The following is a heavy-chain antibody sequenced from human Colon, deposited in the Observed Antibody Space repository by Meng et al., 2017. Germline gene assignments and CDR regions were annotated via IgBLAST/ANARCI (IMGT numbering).Heavy chain of an antibody. Sequence: GQLIGAGGGVVQPGGSLRLSCAASGFPFNLYAMHWVRQAPGKGLEWVAVISYDGSNKYYADSVKGRFTISRDNSNNSLSLQLSSLRPDDTAVYYCASSDYVWASYSYWGQGTLVTVSS. V-gene: IGHV3-30*15. CDR3: ASSDYVWASYSY. CDR1: GFPFNLYA. J-gene: IGHJ4*02. CDR2: ISYDGSNK. D-gene: IGHD3-16*01.